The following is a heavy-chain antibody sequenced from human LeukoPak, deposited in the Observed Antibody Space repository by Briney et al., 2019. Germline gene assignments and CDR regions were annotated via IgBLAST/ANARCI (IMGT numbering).Heavy chain of an antibody. CDR2: INPKFGGT. D-gene: IGHD2-21*01. CDR1: GYSFTGYY. V-gene: IGHV1-2*02. Sequence: ASVKVSCKASGYSFTGYYIHWVRQAPGQGLEWMGWINPKFGGTNYAQKFQGRVTMTRDTSISTAYMEVSRLRSDDTAIYYCARHVAASVWFDPWGQGTLVTVSS. CDR3: ARHVAASVWFDP. J-gene: IGHJ5*02.